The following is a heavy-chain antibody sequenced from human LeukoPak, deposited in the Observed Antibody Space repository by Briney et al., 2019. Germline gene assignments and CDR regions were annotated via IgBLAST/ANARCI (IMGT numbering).Heavy chain of an antibody. D-gene: IGHD5-12*01. J-gene: IGHJ4*02. V-gene: IGHV4-31*03. Sequence: PSQTLSLTCTVSGGSISSGGYYWSWIRQHPGKGLEWIGYIYYSGSTYYNPSLSEGTYYNPSLKSRVIISEDMSKNQFSLKLSSVTAADTAVYYCARVREGGYDSANFDYWGQGTLVTVSS. CDR3: ARVREGGYDSANFDY. CDR1: GGSISSGGYY. CDR2: IYYSGST.